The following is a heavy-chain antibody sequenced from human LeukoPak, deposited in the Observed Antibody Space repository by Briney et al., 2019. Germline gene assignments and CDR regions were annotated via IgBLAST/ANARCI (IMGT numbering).Heavy chain of an antibody. V-gene: IGHV5-51*01. CDR1: GYSFSNYW. CDR2: IYPGDSDT. J-gene: IGHJ6*02. CDR3: ARDVVVVGASSYYYGMDV. Sequence: NRGESLKISCKGSGYSFSNYWIGWVRQMPGKDLEWMGIIYPGDSDTRYSPSFQGQVTLSADKSISTAYLQWSSLKASDTAIYYCARDVVVVGASSYYYGMDVWGQGTTVTVSS. D-gene: IGHD2-15*01.